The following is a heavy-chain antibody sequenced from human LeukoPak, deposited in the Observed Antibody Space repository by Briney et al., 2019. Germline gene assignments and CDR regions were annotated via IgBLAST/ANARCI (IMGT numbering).Heavy chain of an antibody. CDR1: GGSISSYY. V-gene: IGHV4-59*08. CDR2: IYYSGST. J-gene: IGHJ6*02. Sequence: SETLSLTCTVSGGSISSYYWSWIRQPPGKGLEWFGYIYYSGSTNYNPSLKSRVTISVDTSKNQFSLKLSSVTAADTAVYFCARGSYGYYYGMDVWGQGTTVTVSS. D-gene: IGHD3-10*01. CDR3: ARGSYGYYYGMDV.